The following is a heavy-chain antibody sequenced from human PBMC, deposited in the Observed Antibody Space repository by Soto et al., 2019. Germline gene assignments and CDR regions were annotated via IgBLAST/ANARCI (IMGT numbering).Heavy chain of an antibody. V-gene: IGHV4-34*01. CDR3: ARVDDY. CDR1: GGSFSGYY. J-gene: IGHJ4*02. Sequence: QVQLQQWGAGLLKPSETLSLTCAVYGGSFSGYYWSWIRQPPGKGLEWIGEINHRGSTKYNPSLKSRVAILVDTSKNQFSLKLSSVTAADTAVYYCARVDDYWGQGTLVTVSS. CDR2: INHRGST.